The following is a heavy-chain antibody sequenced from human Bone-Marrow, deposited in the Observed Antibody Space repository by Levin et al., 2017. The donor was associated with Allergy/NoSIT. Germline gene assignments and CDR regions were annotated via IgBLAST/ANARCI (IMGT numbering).Heavy chain of an antibody. Sequence: GESLKISCEASGFTFSSYAMSWVRQAPGKGLEWVSGISGDGDQTFYADSVKGRFTISRDNSKNMVYLQMNSLRAEDTALYFCSDVMDAWGQGTSVSVSS. CDR3: SDVMDA. J-gene: IGHJ6*02. V-gene: IGHV3-23*01. CDR1: GFTFSSYA. CDR2: ISGDGDQT.